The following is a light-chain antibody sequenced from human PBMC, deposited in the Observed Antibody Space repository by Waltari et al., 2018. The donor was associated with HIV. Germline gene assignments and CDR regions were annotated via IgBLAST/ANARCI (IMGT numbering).Light chain of an antibody. CDR2: SNN. CDR3: AAWDDSLNGYV. Sequence: QSVLTQPPSASGTPGQRVTISCSGSTSNIGSNTVNWSQQLPGTAPKLLIYSNNPRPSGVPDRFSGSKSGTSASLAISGLQSEDEADYYCAAWDDSLNGYVFGSGTKVTVL. V-gene: IGLV1-44*01. CDR1: TSNIGSNT. J-gene: IGLJ1*01.